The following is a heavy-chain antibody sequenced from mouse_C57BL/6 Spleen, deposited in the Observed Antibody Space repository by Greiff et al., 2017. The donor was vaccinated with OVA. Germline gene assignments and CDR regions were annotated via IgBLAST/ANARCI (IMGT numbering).Heavy chain of an antibody. CDR2: SRNKANDYTT. J-gene: IGHJ2*01. CDR3: AREASNSYYFDY. D-gene: IGHD4-1*01. V-gene: IGHV7-1*01. CDR1: GFTFSDFY. Sequence: EVKVVESGGGLVQSGRSLRLSCATSGFTFSDFYMEWVRQAPGKGLEWIAASRNKANDYTTEYSASVKGRFIVSRDTSQSILYLQMNALRAEDTAIYYCAREASNSYYFDYWGQGTTLTVSS.